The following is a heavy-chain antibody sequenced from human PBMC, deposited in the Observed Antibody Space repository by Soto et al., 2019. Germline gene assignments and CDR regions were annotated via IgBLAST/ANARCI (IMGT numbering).Heavy chain of an antibody. CDR3: ARSRYCSSTSCYTGPFSSQYGMDV. V-gene: IGHV5-51*01. D-gene: IGHD2-2*02. CDR2: IYPGDSDT. Sequence: GESLKISCKGSGYSFTSYWIGWVRQMPGKGLEWMGIIYPGDSDTRYSPPFQGQVTISADKSISTAYLQWSSLKASDTAMYYCARSRYCSSTSCYTGPFSSQYGMDVWGQGTTLTVSS. CDR1: GYSFTSYW. J-gene: IGHJ6*02.